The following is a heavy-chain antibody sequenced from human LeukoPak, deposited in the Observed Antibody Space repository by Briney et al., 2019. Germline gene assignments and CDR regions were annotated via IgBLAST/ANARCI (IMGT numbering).Heavy chain of an antibody. V-gene: IGHV1-18*01. J-gene: IGHJ4*02. D-gene: IGHD3-22*01. CDR2: ISAYNGNT. CDR1: GYTFTSYG. Sequence: GASVKVSCKASGYTFTSYGISWVRQAPGQGLEWMGWISAYNGNTNYAQKLQGRVTMTTDTSTSTAYMELRSLRSDDTAVYYCARDRVGYDSSGYYSYWGQGTLVTVSS. CDR3: ARDRVGYDSSGYYSY.